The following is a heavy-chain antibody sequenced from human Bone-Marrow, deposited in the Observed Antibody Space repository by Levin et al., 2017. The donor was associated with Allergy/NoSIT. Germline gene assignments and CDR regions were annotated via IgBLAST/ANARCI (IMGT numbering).Heavy chain of an antibody. V-gene: IGHV1-69*01. D-gene: IGHD1-7*01. CDR3: ASPITGTSFEYFQH. J-gene: IGHJ1*01. Sequence: KISCKASGGTFSSYAISWVRQAPGQGLEWMGGIIPIFGTANYAQKFQGRVTITADESTSTAYMELSSLRSEDTAVYYCASPITGTSFEYFQHWGQGTLVTVSS. CDR2: IIPIFGTA. CDR1: GGTFSSYA.